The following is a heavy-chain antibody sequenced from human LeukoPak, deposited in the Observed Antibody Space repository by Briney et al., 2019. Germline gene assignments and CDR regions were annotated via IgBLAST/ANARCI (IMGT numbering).Heavy chain of an antibody. CDR3: ASNSGDGYNYWSLIVGATGYYYYMDV. CDR2: IIPIFGTA. J-gene: IGHJ6*03. D-gene: IGHD5-24*01. V-gene: IGHV1-69*05. Sequence: ASVKVSCKASGGTFSSYAISWVRQAPGQGLEWMGGIIPIFGTANYAQKFQGRVTITTDESTSTAYMELSSLRSEDTAVYYCASNSGDGYNYWSLIVGATGYYYYMDVWGKGTTVTVSS. CDR1: GGTFSSYA.